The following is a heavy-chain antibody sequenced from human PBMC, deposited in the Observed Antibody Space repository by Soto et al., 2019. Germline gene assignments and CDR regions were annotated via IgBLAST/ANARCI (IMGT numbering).Heavy chain of an antibody. Sequence: SETLSLTCTVSDDSISTYYWSWIRQPPGKGLEWIGYIYHSGSAMYNPSLKSRVTISIDTSKNQFSLKFSSVTPADTAVYYCARGRDQHYYYGMDVWGQGTTVTVSS. J-gene: IGHJ6*02. CDR1: DDSISTYY. CDR3: ARGRDQHYYYGMDV. V-gene: IGHV4-59*12. CDR2: IYHSGSA.